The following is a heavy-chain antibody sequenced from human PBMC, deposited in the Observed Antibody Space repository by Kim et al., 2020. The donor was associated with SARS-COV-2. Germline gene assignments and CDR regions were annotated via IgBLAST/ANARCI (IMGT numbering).Heavy chain of an antibody. CDR3: AKDQRAARNYYYGMDV. V-gene: IGHV3-23*01. D-gene: IGHD6-6*01. Sequence: GGSLRLSCAASGFTFSSYAMSWVRQAPGKGLEWVSAISGSGGSTYYADSVKGRFTISRDNSKNTLYLQMNSLRAEDTAVYYCAKDQRAARNYYYGMDVWGQGTTVTVSS. CDR2: ISGSGGST. CDR1: GFTFSSYA. J-gene: IGHJ6*02.